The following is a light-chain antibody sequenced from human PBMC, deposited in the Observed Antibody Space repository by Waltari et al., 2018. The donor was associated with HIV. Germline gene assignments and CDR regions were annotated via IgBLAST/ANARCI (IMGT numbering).Light chain of an antibody. CDR2: DAS. Sequence: EVVLTQSPGTVSVSPGGRATLSCRTSQSVSNNRVLYQMKPGQAPMLVIYDASTRATGIPVRFSGSGSGTEFTLTISSLQSEDFAVYYCQQYNNWPRTFGRGTKVEI. CDR1: QSVSNN. CDR3: QQYNNWPRT. V-gene: IGKV3-15*01. J-gene: IGKJ1*01.